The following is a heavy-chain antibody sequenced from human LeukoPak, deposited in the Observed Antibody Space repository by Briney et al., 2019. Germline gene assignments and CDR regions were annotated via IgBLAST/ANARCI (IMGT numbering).Heavy chain of an antibody. CDR2: IYTSGST. CDR1: GGSISSYY. D-gene: IGHD3-22*01. CDR3: ARHPHYYDSPRPFDP. J-gene: IGHJ5*02. Sequence: SETLSLTCTVSGGSISSYYWSWIRQPAGKGLEWIGRIYTSGSTNYNPSLKSRVTISVDTSKNQFSLKLSSVTAADTAVYYCARHPHYYDSPRPFDPWGQGTLVTVSS. V-gene: IGHV4-4*07.